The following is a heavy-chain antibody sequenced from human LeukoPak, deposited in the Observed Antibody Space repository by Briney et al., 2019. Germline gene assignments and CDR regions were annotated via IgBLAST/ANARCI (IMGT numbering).Heavy chain of an antibody. CDR2: IYTSGST. CDR1: GGSISSGSYY. J-gene: IGHJ4*02. CDR3: ARGKTLCSGGSCYVLDFDY. V-gene: IGHV4-61*02. D-gene: IGHD2-15*01. Sequence: SETLSLTCTVSGGSISSGSYYCSWIRQPAGKGLEWIGRIYTSGSTNYNPSLKSRVTISVDTSNNQFSLKLSSVTAADTAVYYCARGKTLCSGGSCYVLDFDYWGQGTLVTVSS.